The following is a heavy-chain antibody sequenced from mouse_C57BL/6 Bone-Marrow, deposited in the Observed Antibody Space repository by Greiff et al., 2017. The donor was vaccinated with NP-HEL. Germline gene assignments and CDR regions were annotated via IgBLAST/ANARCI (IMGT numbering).Heavy chain of an antibody. J-gene: IGHJ2*01. V-gene: IGHV1-62-2*01. CDR2: FYPGSGSI. D-gene: IGHD2-4*01. CDR3: ARHEDHYDYDFYYFDY. CDR1: GYTFTEYT. Sequence: VQLQQSGAELVKPGASVKLSCKASGYTFTEYTIHWVKQRSGQGLEWIGWFYPGSGSIKYNENFKDKATLPADKSSSTVYMELSRLTSEDSAVYFCARHEDHYDYDFYYFDYWGQGTTLTVSS.